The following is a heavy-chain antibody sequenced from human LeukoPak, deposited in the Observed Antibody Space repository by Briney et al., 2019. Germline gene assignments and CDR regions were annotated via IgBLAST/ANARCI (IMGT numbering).Heavy chain of an antibody. CDR3: ARHERSEYSSSSDPFDY. J-gene: IGHJ4*02. Sequence: PETLSLTCTVSGGSITSSTYYWGWIRQPPGKGLEWIGSIYYSGSTYYNPSLKSRVTISVDTSKNQFSLKLSSVTAADTAVYYCARHERSEYSSSSDPFDYWGQGTLVTVSS. D-gene: IGHD6-6*01. CDR1: GGSITSSTYY. V-gene: IGHV4-39*01. CDR2: IYYSGST.